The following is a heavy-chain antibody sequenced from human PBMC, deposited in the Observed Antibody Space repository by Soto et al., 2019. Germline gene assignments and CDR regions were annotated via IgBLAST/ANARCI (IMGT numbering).Heavy chain of an antibody. Sequence: PGGSLRLSCVASGFTFSSFGMFWARQAPGKGLEWVALIPWHGPIVYYADSVKGRFTISRDNSKNTLYLQMDSLRVEDTAMYYCAKSRVPTAARDYYLESWGQGTQVTVSS. CDR2: IPWHGPIV. CDR1: GFTFSSFG. J-gene: IGHJ1*01. V-gene: IGHV3-30*02. D-gene: IGHD1-1*01. CDR3: AKSRVPTAARDYYLES.